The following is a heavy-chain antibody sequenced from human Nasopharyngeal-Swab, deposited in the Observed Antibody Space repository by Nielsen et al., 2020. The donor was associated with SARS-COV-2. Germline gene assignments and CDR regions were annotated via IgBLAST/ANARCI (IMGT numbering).Heavy chain of an antibody. CDR3: AKSTVRSVY. J-gene: IGHJ4*02. V-gene: IGHV3-23*01. Sequence: GESLKISCVGSGFTLRNYDMGWVRQAPGKGLEWVSAISGSGGSTYYADSVKGRFTISRDNSKNTLYLQMNSLRAEDTAVYYCAKSTVRSVYWGQGTLVTVSS. D-gene: IGHD4-11*01. CDR2: ISGSGGST. CDR1: GFTLRNYD.